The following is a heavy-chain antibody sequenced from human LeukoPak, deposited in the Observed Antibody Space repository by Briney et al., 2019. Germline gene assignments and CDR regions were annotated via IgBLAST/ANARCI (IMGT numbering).Heavy chain of an antibody. CDR3: ARDRGYTSFDY. V-gene: IGHV3-7*01. D-gene: IGHD5-18*01. CDR2: IKEDGSEE. Sequence: GGSLRLSCGAYGLTFSDSWMNWVRQAPGKGLEWVAAIKEDGSEEYYIGSVKGRFTISRDNAKNSLYLQMNSLRAEDTAVYYCARDRGYTSFDYWGQGTLVIVSS. CDR1: GLTFSDSW. J-gene: IGHJ4*02.